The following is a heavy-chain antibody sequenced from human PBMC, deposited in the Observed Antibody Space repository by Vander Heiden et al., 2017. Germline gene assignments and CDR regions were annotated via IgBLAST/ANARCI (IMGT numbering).Heavy chain of an antibody. Sequence: EVQLLESGGGLVQPGGSLRLSCAASGFPFSSYAMTWGRQAPGKGLEWVSSIRSNGDTTNYADSVKGRLTISKDNSKNSLYLQRNSLRAEDTALYYCAKDGFAVATAMVDYWGQGTLVSVSA. V-gene: IGHV3-23*01. CDR2: IRSNGDTT. CDR1: GFPFSSYA. J-gene: IGHJ4*02. D-gene: IGHD6-19*01. CDR3: AKDGFAVATAMVDY.